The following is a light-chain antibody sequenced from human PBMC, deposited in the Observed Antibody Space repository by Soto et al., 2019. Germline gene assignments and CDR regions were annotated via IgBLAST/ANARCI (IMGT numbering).Light chain of an antibody. CDR2: EVS. Sequence: QSALTQPASVSGSPGQSITISCTGTSSDVGAYNYVSWYQQHPGKAPKLMIYEVSNRPSGVSDRFSGSRSGNTASLTISGLQAEDESDYYCISYTSSSTWVFGGGTQLTVL. CDR1: SSDVGAYNY. J-gene: IGLJ3*02. V-gene: IGLV2-14*01. CDR3: ISYTSSSTWV.